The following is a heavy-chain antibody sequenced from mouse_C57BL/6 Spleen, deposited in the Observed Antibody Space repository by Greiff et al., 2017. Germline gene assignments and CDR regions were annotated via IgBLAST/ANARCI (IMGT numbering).Heavy chain of an antibody. V-gene: IGHV1-82*01. CDR2: IYPGDGDT. CDR3: ARGAAYDGYWYFDV. Sequence: VQLQQSGPELVKPGASVKISCKASGYAFSSSWMNWVKQRPGKGLEWIGRIYPGDGDTNYNGKFKGKATLTADKSSSTAYMQLSSLTSEDSAVYVGARGAAYDGYWYFDVWGTGTTVTVSS. J-gene: IGHJ1*03. CDR1: GYAFSSSW. D-gene: IGHD2-3*01.